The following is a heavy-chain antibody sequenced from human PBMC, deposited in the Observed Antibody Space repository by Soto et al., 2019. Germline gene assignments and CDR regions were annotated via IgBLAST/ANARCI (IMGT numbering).Heavy chain of an antibody. V-gene: IGHV4-34*01. D-gene: IGHD6-13*01. CDR1: GGSFSGYY. J-gene: IGHJ6*03. Sequence: SETLSLTCAVYGGSFSGYYWSWIRQPPGKGLEWIGEINHSGSTNYNPSLKSRVTISVDTSENQFSLKLSSVTAADTAVYYCARGIAAAGTGYYYMDVWGKGTTVTVSS. CDR2: INHSGST. CDR3: ARGIAAAGTGYYYMDV.